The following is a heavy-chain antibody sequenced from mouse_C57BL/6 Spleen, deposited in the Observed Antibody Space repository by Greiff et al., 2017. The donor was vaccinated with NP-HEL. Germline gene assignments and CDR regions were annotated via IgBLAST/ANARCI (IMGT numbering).Heavy chain of an antibody. J-gene: IGHJ3*01. CDR1: GYTFTSYW. CDR2: IYPGSGST. V-gene: IGHV1-55*01. Sequence: QVQLQQPGAELVKPGASVKMSCKASGYTFTSYWITWVKQRPGQGLEWIGDIYPGSGSTNYNEKFKSKATLTVDTSSSTAYMQLSSLTSEDSAVYYCAREGLYYDHDGFAYWGQGTLVTVSA. CDR3: AREGLYYDHDGFAY. D-gene: IGHD1-1*01.